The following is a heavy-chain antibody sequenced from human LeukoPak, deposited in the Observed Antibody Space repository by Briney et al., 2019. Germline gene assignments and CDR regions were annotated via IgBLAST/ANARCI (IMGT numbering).Heavy chain of an antibody. Sequence: GGSLRLSCAASGFTFSDYSMNWVRQAPGKGLEWVSYISSSGGTVYYADSVKGRFTISRDNAKNSLYLQMNSLRAEDTAVYYCVRDDGWYSWGQGTLVTVSS. CDR2: ISSSGGTV. CDR1: GFTFSDYS. V-gene: IGHV3-48*01. CDR3: VRDDGWYS. D-gene: IGHD6-19*01. J-gene: IGHJ4*02.